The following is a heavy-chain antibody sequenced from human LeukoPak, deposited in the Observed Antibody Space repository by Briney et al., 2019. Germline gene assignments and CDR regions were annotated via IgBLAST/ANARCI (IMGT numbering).Heavy chain of an antibody. CDR1: GGSISSYY. CDR3: ARVVRAAAGKGAFDY. J-gene: IGHJ4*01. Sequence: SETLSLTCTVSGGSISSYYWSWIRQPPGKGLEWIGYIYYSGSTNYNPSLKSRVTISVDTSKNQFSLKLSSVTAADTAVYYCARVVRAAAGKGAFDYWGHGTLVTVSS. V-gene: IGHV4-59*01. D-gene: IGHD6-13*01. CDR2: IYYSGST.